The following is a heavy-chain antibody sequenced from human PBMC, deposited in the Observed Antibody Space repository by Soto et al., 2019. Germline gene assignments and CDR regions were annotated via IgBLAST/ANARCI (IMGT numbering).Heavy chain of an antibody. CDR2: IYYSGST. D-gene: IGHD6-6*01. J-gene: IGHJ6*03. CDR1: GGSISSYY. Sequence: PSETLSLTCTVSGGSISSYYWSWIRQPPGKGLEWIGYIYYSGSTNYNPSLKSRVTISVDTSKNQFSLKLSSVTAADTAVYYCARHGMYSSSSYYYSYMDVWGKGTTVTVSS. CDR3: ARHGMYSSSSYYYSYMDV. V-gene: IGHV4-59*08.